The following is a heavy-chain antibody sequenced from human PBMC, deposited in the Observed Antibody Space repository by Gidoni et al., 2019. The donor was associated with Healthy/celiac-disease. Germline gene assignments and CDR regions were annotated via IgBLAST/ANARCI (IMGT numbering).Heavy chain of an antibody. V-gene: IGHV3-23*01. CDR3: AKVSEVWRSSGWPYLFDY. Sequence: EVQLLESGGGLVQPGGSLRLSCAASGFTFSSYAMSWVRQAPGKGLEWVSAISGSGGSTYYADSVKGRFTISRDNSKNTLYLQMNSLRAEDTAVYYCAKVSEVWRSSGWPYLFDYWGQGTLVTVSS. CDR2: ISGSGGST. CDR1: GFTFSSYA. D-gene: IGHD6-19*01. J-gene: IGHJ4*02.